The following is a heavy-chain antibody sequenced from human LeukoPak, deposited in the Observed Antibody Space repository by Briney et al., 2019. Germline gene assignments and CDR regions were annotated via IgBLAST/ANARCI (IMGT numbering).Heavy chain of an antibody. CDR2: INARGFIT. CDR3: VNHITAMIRGCLDY. J-gene: IGHJ4*02. V-gene: IGHV3-23*01. D-gene: IGHD5-18*01. Sequence: QPGGSLRLSCAASGFTFNTLAMSWVRQAPGKGLEWVSAINARGFITYYADSVKGRFTISRDNSKNTWFLQMNSLSVEDTATYYCVNHITAMIRGCLDYWGQGILVSVSS. CDR1: GFTFNTLA.